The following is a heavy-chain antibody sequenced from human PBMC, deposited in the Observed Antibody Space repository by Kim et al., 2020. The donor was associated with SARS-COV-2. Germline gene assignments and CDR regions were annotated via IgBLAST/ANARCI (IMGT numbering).Heavy chain of an antibody. V-gene: IGHV3-48*02. D-gene: IGHD2-21*01. CDR3: ARGIKHAFDY. Sequence: DAERGRFTISRDNAKNSLYLQMVSLRDEDTAVYYCARGIKHAFDYWGQGILVTVSS. J-gene: IGHJ4*02.